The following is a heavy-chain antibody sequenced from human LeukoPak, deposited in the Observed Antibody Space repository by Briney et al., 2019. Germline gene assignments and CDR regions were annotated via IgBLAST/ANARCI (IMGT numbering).Heavy chain of an antibody. CDR1: GYSISSGYY. J-gene: IGHJ2*01. Sequence: SETLSLTCTVSGYSISSGYYWGWIRQPPGKGLEWIGSIYHGGSTYYNPSLKSRVTISVDTSKNQFSLKLSSVTAADTAVYYCARLSSSWYQDWYFDLWGRGTLVTVSS. CDR2: IYHGGST. CDR3: ARLSSSWYQDWYFDL. D-gene: IGHD6-13*01. V-gene: IGHV4-38-2*02.